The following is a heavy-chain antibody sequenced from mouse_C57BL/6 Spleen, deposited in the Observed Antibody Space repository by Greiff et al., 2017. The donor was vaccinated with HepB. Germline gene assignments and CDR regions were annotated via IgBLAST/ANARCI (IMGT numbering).Heavy chain of an antibody. CDR2: IYPGDGDT. CDR1: GYAFSSSW. V-gene: IGHV1-82*01. Sequence: QVQLQQSGPELVKPGASVKISCKASGYAFSSSWMNWVKQRPGKGLEWIGRIYPGDGDTNYNGKFKGKATLTADKSSSTAYMHLSSLTSEDSAVYFCARNYYGSRYFDYWGQGTTLTVSS. J-gene: IGHJ2*01. D-gene: IGHD1-1*01. CDR3: ARNYYGSRYFDY.